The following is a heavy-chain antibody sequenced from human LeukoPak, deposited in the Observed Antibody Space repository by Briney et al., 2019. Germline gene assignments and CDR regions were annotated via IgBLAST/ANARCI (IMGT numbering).Heavy chain of an antibody. CDR3: ARHVNSNGSPSDY. J-gene: IGHJ4*02. CDR1: GYSISSGYY. Sequence: SETLSLTCTVSGYSISSGYYWGWIRQPPGKGLEWIGYIYYSGSTNYNPSLKSRVTISVDTSKNQFSLKLSSVTAADTAVFYCARHVNSNGSPSDYWGQGTLVTVSS. V-gene: IGHV4-38-2*02. CDR2: IYYSGST. D-gene: IGHD1-26*01.